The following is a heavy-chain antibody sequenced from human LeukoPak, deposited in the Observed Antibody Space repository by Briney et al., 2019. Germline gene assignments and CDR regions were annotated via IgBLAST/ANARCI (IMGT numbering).Heavy chain of an antibody. D-gene: IGHD2-2*01. CDR1: GFTFSSYA. J-gene: IGHJ6*03. CDR2: ISGSGGST. V-gene: IGHV3-23*01. Sequence: GGSLRLSCAASGFTFSSYAMSWVRQAPGKGLEWVSAISGSGGSTYYADSVKGRFTISRDNSKNTLYLQMNSLRAEDTAVYYCAKVGYCSSTSCYGGAYYYYYIDVWGKGTTVTVSS. CDR3: AKVGYCSSTSCYGGAYYYYYIDV.